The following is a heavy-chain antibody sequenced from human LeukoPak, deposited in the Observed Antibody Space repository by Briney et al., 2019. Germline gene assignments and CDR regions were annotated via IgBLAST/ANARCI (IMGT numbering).Heavy chain of an antibody. CDR2: ITNTGNSM. J-gene: IGHJ4*02. CDR1: GFTLSDSY. V-gene: IGHV3-11*04. D-gene: IGHD2-15*01. Sequence: PGGSLRLSCAASGFTLSDSYMTWIRQAPGKGLEWVSYITNTGNSMEYVDSVKGRFTISRDNAKNSLYLQMNSLRAEDTAVYYCARGYCSGGSCDRSPFDYWGQGTLVTVSS. CDR3: ARGYCSGGSCDRSPFDY.